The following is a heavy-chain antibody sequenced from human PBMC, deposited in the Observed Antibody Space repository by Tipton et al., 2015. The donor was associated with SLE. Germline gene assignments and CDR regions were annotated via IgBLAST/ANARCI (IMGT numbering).Heavy chain of an antibody. CDR1: GDSLIGSY. D-gene: IGHD6-6*01. CDR3: ARMEYSQFQLLSFES. Sequence: TLSLTCAVYGDSLIGSYWSWIRQPAGKGLEWIGRIYTSGSTNYNPSLKSRVTISVDTAKNQFSLKLRSLTAADSAMYFCARMEYSQFQLLSFESWGQGILVTVPS. CDR2: IYTSGST. V-gene: IGHV4-59*10. J-gene: IGHJ4*02.